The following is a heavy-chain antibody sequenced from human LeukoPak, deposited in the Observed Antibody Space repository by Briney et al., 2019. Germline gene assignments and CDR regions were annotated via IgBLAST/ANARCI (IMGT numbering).Heavy chain of an antibody. J-gene: IGHJ6*04. Sequence: PGGSLRLSCAASGFTFNNYWMSWVRQAPGKGLEWVANIKQDGIEKYYVDSVKGRFTISRDNAKNSLYLQMNSLRAEDTAVYYCAELGITMIGGVWGKGTRSPSPQ. CDR3: AELGITMIGGV. V-gene: IGHV3-7*01. CDR2: IKQDGIEK. D-gene: IGHD3-10*02. CDR1: GFTFNNYW.